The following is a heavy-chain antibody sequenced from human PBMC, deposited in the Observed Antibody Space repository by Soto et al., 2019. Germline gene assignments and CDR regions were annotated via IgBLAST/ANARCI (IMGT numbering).Heavy chain of an antibody. CDR1: GGSISSSSYY. D-gene: IGHD2-8*01. Sequence: PSETLSLTCTVSGGSISSSSYYWGWIRQPPGKGLEWIGSIYYSGSTYYNPSLKSRVTISVDTSKNQFSLKLNSVTAADTAVYYCARHMYCTNGVCYLLPSFYYYYYYMDVWGKGTTVTVSS. CDR2: IYYSGST. V-gene: IGHV4-39*01. J-gene: IGHJ6*03. CDR3: ARHMYCTNGVCYLLPSFYYYYYYMDV.